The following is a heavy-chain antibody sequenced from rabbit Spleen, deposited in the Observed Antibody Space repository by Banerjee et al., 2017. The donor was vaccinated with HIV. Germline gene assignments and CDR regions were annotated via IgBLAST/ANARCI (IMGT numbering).Heavy chain of an antibody. D-gene: IGHD2-1*01. J-gene: IGHJ4*01. Sequence: QEQLVESGGDLVKPEGSLTLTCTASGFSFSSSYYMCWVRQAPGKGLECIGCIYADRSGSTYYANWAKGRFTISRTSSTTVTLEMTSLTAADTATYFCARGSAAMTMLIIGFYLNLWGPGPLVTVS. CDR2: IYADRSGST. CDR3: ARGSAAMTMLIIGFYLNL. V-gene: IGHV1S45*01. CDR1: GFSFSSSYY.